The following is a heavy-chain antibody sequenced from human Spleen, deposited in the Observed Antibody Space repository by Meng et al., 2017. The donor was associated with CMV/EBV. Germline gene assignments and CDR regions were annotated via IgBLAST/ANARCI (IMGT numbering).Heavy chain of an antibody. D-gene: IGHD2-2*01. CDR2: INPSSGGT. J-gene: IGHJ4*02. CDR1: YPCTGYY. CDR3: ARHEGGACSTTTCPLRQ. Sequence: YPCTGYYIHWVRQAPGQGLEWMGWINPSSGGTNYAQKFQGRVTVTRDTSVDTAYMELSRLTSEDTAVYYCARHEGGACSTTTCPLRQWGRGTLVTVSS. V-gene: IGHV1-2*02.